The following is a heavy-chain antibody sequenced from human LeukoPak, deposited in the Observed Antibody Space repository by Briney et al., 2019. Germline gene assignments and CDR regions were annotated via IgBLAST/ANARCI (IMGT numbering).Heavy chain of an antibody. V-gene: IGHV3-23*01. Sequence: GGSLRLSCAVSGFTFSGYAMSWVRQAPGKGLEWVSVLSGSGGSTYYADSVKGRFTICRGNSKKTLFLQMNSLRAEDTAIYYCAKVRGMTTVILRHFDYWGQGTLVTVSS. CDR2: LSGSGGST. CDR1: GFTFSGYA. J-gene: IGHJ4*02. CDR3: AKVRGMTTVILRHFDY. D-gene: IGHD4-11*01.